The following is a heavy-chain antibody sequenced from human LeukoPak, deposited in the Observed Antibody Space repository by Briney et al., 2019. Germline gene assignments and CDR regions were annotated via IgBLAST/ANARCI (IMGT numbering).Heavy chain of an antibody. CDR2: IRFGGNYE. CDR3: AKDVNTPTQLWLGYYSYYMDV. V-gene: IGHV3-30*02. Sequence: GGSLRLSCAASGFTFTNYGMHWVRQAQGKGRVGVAFIRFGGNYEFYADSVKGRFAISRDNSNNTLYLQMSSLRGEHTAVYYCAKDVNTPTQLWLGYYSYYMDVWGRGTTVAVSS. D-gene: IGHD5-18*01. J-gene: IGHJ6*03. CDR1: GFTFTNYG.